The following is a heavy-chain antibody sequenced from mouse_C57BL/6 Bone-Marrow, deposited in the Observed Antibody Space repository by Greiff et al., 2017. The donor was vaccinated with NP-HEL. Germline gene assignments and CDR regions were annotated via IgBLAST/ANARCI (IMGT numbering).Heavy chain of an antibody. CDR1: GFTFSDYG. CDR2: ISSGSSTI. CDR3: ARRWLLPYAMDY. D-gene: IGHD2-3*01. J-gene: IGHJ4*01. Sequence: EVKVVESGGGLVKPGGSLKLSCAASGFTFSDYGVHWVRQAPEKGLEWVAYISSGSSTIYYADTVKGRFTISRDNAKNTLFLQMTSLRSEHTAMYYCARRWLLPYAMDYWGQGTSVTVSS. V-gene: IGHV5-17*01.